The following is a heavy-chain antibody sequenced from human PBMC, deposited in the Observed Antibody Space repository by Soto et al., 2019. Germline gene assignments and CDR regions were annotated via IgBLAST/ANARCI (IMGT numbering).Heavy chain of an antibody. Sequence: QVNLVQSGTEMKKPGSSVMVSCKVSGGDLSNSGISWVRQAPGQGLEWMGGIFPLLAMVDYSQKFQGRVTISADESTNTAYMDLGSQRSEDTVVYSCAKDDGAGFKSWGQGTLVIVSS. J-gene: IGHJ4*02. CDR2: IFPLLAMV. D-gene: IGHD1-26*01. CDR1: GGDLSNSG. CDR3: AKDDGAGFKS. V-gene: IGHV1-69*04.